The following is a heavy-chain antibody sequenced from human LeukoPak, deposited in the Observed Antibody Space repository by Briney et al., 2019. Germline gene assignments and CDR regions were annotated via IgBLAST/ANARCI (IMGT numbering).Heavy chain of an antibody. Sequence: ASVKVSCKASGYTFTSYDINWVRQATGQGLEWMGWMNPNSGNTGYAQKFQGRVTITRNTSISTAYMDLSSLRSEDTAVYYCAIETSPIAVAGSGSAFDYWGQGTLVTVSS. J-gene: IGHJ4*02. CDR3: AIETSPIAVAGSGSAFDY. D-gene: IGHD6-19*01. V-gene: IGHV1-8*03. CDR1: GYTFTSYD. CDR2: MNPNSGNT.